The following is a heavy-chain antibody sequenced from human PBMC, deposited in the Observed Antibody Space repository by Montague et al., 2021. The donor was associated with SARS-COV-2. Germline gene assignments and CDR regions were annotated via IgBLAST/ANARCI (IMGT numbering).Heavy chain of an antibody. J-gene: IGHJ4*01. Sequence: SETLSLTCAVSGGSISHYYWSWIRQPPGKGLEWIGYIYSSGGTNYNPSLKSRVTLSLDAAKNHFSLRLSSVTAADTAVYYCARRTDILSGDYDYWGQGTLVTVSS. CDR3: ARRTDILSGDYDY. D-gene: IGHD3-9*01. CDR1: GGSISHYY. V-gene: IGHV4-59*01. CDR2: IYSSGGT.